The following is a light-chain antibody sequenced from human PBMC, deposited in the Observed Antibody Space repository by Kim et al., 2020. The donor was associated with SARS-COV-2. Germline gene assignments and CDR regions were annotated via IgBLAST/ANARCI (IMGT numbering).Light chain of an antibody. Sequence: DIQMTQSPSSLSASVGDRVTITCRASQDISRYLNWYQQKPGKAPKLLIYTASSLQSGVPSRFTGSGSETDFTLTITSLQPEDFATYYCQHTSSAPRTFGQGTKVDIK. CDR2: TAS. J-gene: IGKJ1*01. V-gene: IGKV1-39*01. CDR1: QDISRY. CDR3: QHTSSAPRT.